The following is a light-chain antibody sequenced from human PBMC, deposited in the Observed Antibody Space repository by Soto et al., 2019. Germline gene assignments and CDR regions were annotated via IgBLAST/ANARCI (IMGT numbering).Light chain of an antibody. CDR3: QQYGSSST. CDR1: QSVSSSY. J-gene: IGKJ5*01. CDR2: GAS. Sequence: EIVLTQSPGTLSLSPGERATLSCRASQSVSSSYLAWYQQKPGQAPRLLIYGASSRATGIPDRFSGSGSGIDFTLTISRLEPEDFAVYYCQQYGSSSTFGQGTRL. V-gene: IGKV3-20*01.